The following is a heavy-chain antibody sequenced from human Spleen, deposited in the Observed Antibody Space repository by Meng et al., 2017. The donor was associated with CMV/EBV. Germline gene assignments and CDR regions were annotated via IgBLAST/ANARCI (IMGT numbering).Heavy chain of an antibody. CDR1: GGSISSSSYY. Sequence: SETLSLTCSVSGGSISSSSYYWVWIRQPPGKGLEWIGYIYYSGATYYNPSLKSRITMSVDTSKNQFSLKLSSVTAADTAVYYCAVYCGGDCYSGFYYYGMDVWGQGTTVTVSS. CDR2: IYYSGAT. CDR3: AVYCGGDCYSGFYYYGMDV. J-gene: IGHJ6*02. V-gene: IGHV4-30-4*08. D-gene: IGHD2-21*01.